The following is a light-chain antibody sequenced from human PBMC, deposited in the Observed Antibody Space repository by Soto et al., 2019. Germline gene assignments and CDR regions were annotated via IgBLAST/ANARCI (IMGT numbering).Light chain of an antibody. CDR2: GAS. Sequence: EIVLTQSPGTLSLSPGDRATLSCRASQSVSSSDLAWYQQKPGQAPRLPIYGASTRATGIPDRFSGSGSGTDFTLTISRVEPEDFGVYYCQQYGGSPLYTFGQGTKLEIK. J-gene: IGKJ2*01. V-gene: IGKV3-20*01. CDR3: QQYGGSPLYT. CDR1: QSVSSSD.